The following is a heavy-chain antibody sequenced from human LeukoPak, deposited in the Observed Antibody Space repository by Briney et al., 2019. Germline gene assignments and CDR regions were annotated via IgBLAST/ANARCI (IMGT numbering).Heavy chain of an antibody. D-gene: IGHD4-17*01. V-gene: IGHV1-46*01. CDR2: INPRDGGT. J-gene: IGHJ6*02. CDR3: ARDTRTMTAVTRGQHYYYGLDV. CDR1: GYTFTNYY. Sequence: ASVKVSCKASGYTFTNYYLHWVRQAPGHGLEWMAIINPRDGGTYYEQKLQGRVAVTRDTSTSTVYMELSSLRSEDTAVYYCARDTRTMTAVTRGQHYYYGLDVWGQGTTVTVSS.